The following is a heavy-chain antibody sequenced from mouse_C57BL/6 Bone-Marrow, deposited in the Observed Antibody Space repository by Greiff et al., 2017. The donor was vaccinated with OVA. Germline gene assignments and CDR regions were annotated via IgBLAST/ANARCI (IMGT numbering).Heavy chain of an antibody. V-gene: IGHV1-59*01. CDR1: GYTFTSYW. J-gene: IGHJ1*03. CDR2: IDPSDSYT. CDR3: ARLGTTSGYFDV. D-gene: IGHD2-3*01. Sequence: QVQLKQPGAELVRPGTSVKLSCKASGYTFTSYWMHWVKQRPGQGLEWIGVIDPSDSYTNYNQKFKGKATLTVDTSSSTAYMQLSSLTSEDSAVYYCARLGTTSGYFDVWGTGTTVTVSS.